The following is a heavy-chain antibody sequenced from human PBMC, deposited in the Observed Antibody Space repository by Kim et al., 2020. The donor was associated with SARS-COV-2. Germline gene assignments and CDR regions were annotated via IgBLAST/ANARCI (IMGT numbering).Heavy chain of an antibody. D-gene: IGHD6-13*01. CDR1: GGSVSSGSYY. CDR3: ARDGYSSSWYYYYYGMDV. V-gene: IGHV4-61*01. CDR2: IYYSGST. Sequence: SETLSLTCTVSGGSVSSGSYYWSWIRQPPGKGLEWIGYIYYSGSTNYNPSLKSRVTISVDTSKNQFSLKLSSVTAADTAVYYCARDGYSSSWYYYYYGMDVWGQGTTVTVSS. J-gene: IGHJ6*02.